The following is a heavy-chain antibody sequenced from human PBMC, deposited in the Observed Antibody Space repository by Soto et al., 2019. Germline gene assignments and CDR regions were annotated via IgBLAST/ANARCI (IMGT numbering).Heavy chain of an antibody. V-gene: IGHV4-31*03. CDR1: GGSITSGGYY. CDR3: VTDSNASVVGVTRFAY. D-gene: IGHD3-10*01. J-gene: IGHJ4*02. Sequence: QVHLQASGPGLVKPAQTLSLTCTDTGGSITSGGYYWSWLRQRPGKGLAWIGCVYHGRTSYSNPSLEGRVTQAVDTSRNDVSLRLNCVTSADTAVYYFVTDSNASVVGVTRFAYWGQGTPVTVSS. CDR2: VYHGRTS.